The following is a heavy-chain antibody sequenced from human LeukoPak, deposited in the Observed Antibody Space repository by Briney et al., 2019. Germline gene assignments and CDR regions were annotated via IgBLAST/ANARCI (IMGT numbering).Heavy chain of an antibody. V-gene: IGHV3-7*01. D-gene: IGHD6-19*01. J-gene: IGHJ4*02. CDR3: ARDRGSSGWYEFDY. Sequence: PGGSLRLSCAASGFTSSSYWMSWVRQAPGKGLEWVANIKQDGSENYYVDSVKGRFTISRDNAKNSLYLQMNSLRAEDTAVYYCARDRGSSGWYEFDYWGQGTLVTVPS. CDR2: IKQDGSEN. CDR1: GFTSSSYW.